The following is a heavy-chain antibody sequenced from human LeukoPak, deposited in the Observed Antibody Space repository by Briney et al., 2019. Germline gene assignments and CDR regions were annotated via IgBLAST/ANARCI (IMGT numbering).Heavy chain of an antibody. CDR3: ARDPLDSSGYYSTDAFDI. CDR1: GFTFSSYG. CDR2: ISYDGSNK. D-gene: IGHD3-22*01. Sequence: GGSLRLSCAASGFTFSSYGMHWVRQAPGKGLEWVAVISYDGSNKYYADSVKGRFTISRDNSKNTLYLQMNSLRDEDTAVYYCARDPLDSSGYYSTDAFDIWGQGTMVTVSS. J-gene: IGHJ3*02. V-gene: IGHV3-30*03.